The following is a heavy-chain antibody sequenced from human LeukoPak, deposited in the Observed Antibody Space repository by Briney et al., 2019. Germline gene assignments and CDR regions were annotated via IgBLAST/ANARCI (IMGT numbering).Heavy chain of an antibody. Sequence: ASVKVSCKTSGYSFTSYGISWVRQAPRQGLEWMGWISAYNGNTNYAQKVQGRVTMTTDTSTSTAYMELRSLRSDDTAVYYCARDRWYSRNWNDAVDIWGQGTVVTVSS. CDR3: ARDRWYSRNWNDAVDI. CDR2: ISAYNGNT. D-gene: IGHD6-13*01. CDR1: GYSFTSYG. V-gene: IGHV1-18*01. J-gene: IGHJ3*02.